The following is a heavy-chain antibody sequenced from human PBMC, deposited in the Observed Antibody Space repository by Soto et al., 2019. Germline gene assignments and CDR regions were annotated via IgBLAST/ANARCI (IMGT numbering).Heavy chain of an antibody. D-gene: IGHD3-22*01. Sequence: QVQLQESGPGLVKPSQTLSLTCTVSGGSISSGGYYWSWIRQHPGKGLEWIGYIYYSGSTYYNPSLKRRGTIAVDTSKNQFSLKLSSVTAADTAVYYCARVRAEYYYDSSGYAFDIWGQGTMVTVSS. CDR1: GGSISSGGYY. J-gene: IGHJ3*02. V-gene: IGHV4-31*03. CDR2: IYYSGST. CDR3: ARVRAEYYYDSSGYAFDI.